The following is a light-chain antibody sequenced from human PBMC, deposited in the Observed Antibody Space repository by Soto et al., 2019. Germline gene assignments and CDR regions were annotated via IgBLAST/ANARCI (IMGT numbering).Light chain of an antibody. V-gene: IGKV3-15*01. Sequence: MPQSPSTLSGSVGDRVTITCRASQTISSWLAWYQQKPGQAPRLLIYIASTRAAGIPARFSGSGSGTEFTLTISSLQSEDSAIYYCQQYNNWPSWTFGQGTKVDIK. CDR1: QTISSW. J-gene: IGKJ1*01. CDR2: IAS. CDR3: QQYNNWPSWT.